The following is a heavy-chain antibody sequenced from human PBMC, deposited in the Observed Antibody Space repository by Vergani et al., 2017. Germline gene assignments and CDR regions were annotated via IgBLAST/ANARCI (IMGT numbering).Heavy chain of an antibody. CDR2: IYYSGST. Sequence: QVQLQEPGPGLVKPSETLSLTCTVSGGSISSYYWSWIRQPPGKGLEWIGYIYYSGSTNYNPSLKSRVTISVDTSKNQFSLKLSSVTAADTAVYYCARETAAAGTADYWGQGTLVTVSS. V-gene: IGHV4-59*01. CDR3: ARETAAAGTADY. J-gene: IGHJ4*02. D-gene: IGHD6-13*01. CDR1: GGSISSYY.